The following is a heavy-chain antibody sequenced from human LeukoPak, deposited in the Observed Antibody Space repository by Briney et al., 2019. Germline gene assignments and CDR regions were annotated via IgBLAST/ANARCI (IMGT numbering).Heavy chain of an antibody. CDR3: ARESLELRYFDY. Sequence: GRSLRLSCAASGFTFSSYGMHWVRQAPGKGLEWVAVIWYDGSNKYYADSVKGRFTISRDNSKNTLYLRMNSLRAEDTAVYYCARESLELRYFDYWGQGTLVTVSS. D-gene: IGHD1-7*01. V-gene: IGHV3-33*01. CDR1: GFTFSSYG. CDR2: IWYDGSNK. J-gene: IGHJ4*02.